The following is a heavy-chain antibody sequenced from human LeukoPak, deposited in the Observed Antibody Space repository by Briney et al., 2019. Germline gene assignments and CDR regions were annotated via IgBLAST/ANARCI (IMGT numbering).Heavy chain of an antibody. D-gene: IGHD6-13*01. CDR2: VYYSGST. V-gene: IGHV4-30-4*08. CDR3: ARVASSSWYYFDY. Sequence: SETLSLTCTVSGGSISSGDYYWSWIRQPPGKGLEWIGYVYYSGSTYYNPSLKSRVTISVDTSKNQFSLKLSSVTAADTAVYYCARVASSSWYYFDYWGQGTLVTVSS. CDR1: GGSISSGDYY. J-gene: IGHJ4*02.